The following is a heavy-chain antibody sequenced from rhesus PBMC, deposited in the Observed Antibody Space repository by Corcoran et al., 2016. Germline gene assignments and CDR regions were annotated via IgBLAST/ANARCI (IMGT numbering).Heavy chain of an antibody. V-gene: IGHV3-132*02. J-gene: IGHJ6*01. CDR3: ARGIRDYYGLDS. CDR2: ICSGVGT. Sequence: VEQLVESGGALVQPGASLRLSCAASEFTFSSYDMHWVRQAPGKGLEWVSVICSGVGTYYPDYVKGRFTISRDNAKNSLYLQMNSLRAEDTAVYYCARGIRDYYGLDSWGQGVVVTVSS. CDR1: EFTFSSYD. D-gene: IGHD2-2*01.